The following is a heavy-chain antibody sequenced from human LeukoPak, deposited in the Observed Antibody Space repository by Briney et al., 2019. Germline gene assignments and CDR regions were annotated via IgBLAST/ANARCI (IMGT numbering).Heavy chain of an antibody. CDR2: ISGSGGST. D-gene: IGHD1-1*01. CDR1: GFTFSSYA. V-gene: IGHV3-23*01. CDR3: AKGTLLNKLERRLGWHYFDY. Sequence: GGSLRLSCAASGFTFSSYAMSWVRQAPGKGLEWVSAISGSGGSTYYADSVKGRFTISRDNSKNTLYLQMNSLRAGDTAVYYCAKGTLLNKLERRLGWHYFDYWGQGTLVTVSS. J-gene: IGHJ4*02.